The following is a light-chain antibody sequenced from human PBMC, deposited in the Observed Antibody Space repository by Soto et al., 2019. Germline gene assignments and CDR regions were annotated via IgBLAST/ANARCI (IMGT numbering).Light chain of an antibody. CDR3: CSYAGSTTRVQ. Sequence: QSVLTQPPSASGSPGQSVTISCTGTSSDVGAYNYVSWYQQHPGKAPKLMIYEVSKRPSGVPDRFSGSKSGNTASLTVSGLQAEDEADYYCCSYAGSTTRVQFGGGTKVTVL. J-gene: IGLJ2*01. CDR2: EVS. CDR1: SSDVGAYNY. V-gene: IGLV2-8*01.